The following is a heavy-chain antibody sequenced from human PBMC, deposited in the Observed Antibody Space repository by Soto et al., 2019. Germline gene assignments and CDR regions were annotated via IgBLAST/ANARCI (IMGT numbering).Heavy chain of an antibody. J-gene: IGHJ6*02. CDR2: MNPNSGNT. Sequence: QVQLVQSGAEVKKPGASVKVSCKASGYTFTSYDINWVRQATGQGLEWMGWMNPNSGNTGYAQKFQCRGTMTRNTSISTAYMELSSLRSEDTAVYYCARRGYSSSWYYYYYYGMDVWGQGTTVTVSS. D-gene: IGHD6-13*01. CDR3: ARRGYSSSWYYYYYYGMDV. CDR1: GYTFTSYD. V-gene: IGHV1-8*01.